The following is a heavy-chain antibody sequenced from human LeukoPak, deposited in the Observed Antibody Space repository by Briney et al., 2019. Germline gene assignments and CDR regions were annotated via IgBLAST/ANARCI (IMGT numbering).Heavy chain of an antibody. CDR2: ISGSGDST. D-gene: IGHD3-16*01. J-gene: IGHJ4*02. V-gene: IGHV3-23*01. CDR1: GFTFSSYA. CDR3: ARDLNWAFDY. Sequence: PGGSLRLSCAASGFTFSSYAMSWVRQAPGKGLEWVSAISGSGDSTYYGDSVKGRFTISRDNSKNTLYLQMNSLRAEDTAVYYCARDLNWAFDYWGQGALVTVSS.